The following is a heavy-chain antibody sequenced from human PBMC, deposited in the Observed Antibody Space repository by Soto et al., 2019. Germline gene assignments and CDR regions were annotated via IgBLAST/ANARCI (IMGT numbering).Heavy chain of an antibody. J-gene: IGHJ6*02. CDR1: GYTFTGYY. V-gene: IGHV1-2*04. D-gene: IGHD6-19*01. Sequence: GASVKVSCKASGYTFTGYYMHWVRQAPGQGLEWMGWINPNSGGTNYAQKFQGWVTMTRDTSISTAYMELSRLRSDDTAVYYCAREEVGTAVAETGSSSYYYYGMDVWGQGTTVTVSS. CDR2: INPNSGGT. CDR3: AREEVGTAVAETGSSSYYYYGMDV.